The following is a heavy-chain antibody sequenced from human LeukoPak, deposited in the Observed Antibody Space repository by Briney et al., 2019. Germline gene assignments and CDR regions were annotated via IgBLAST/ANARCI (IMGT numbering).Heavy chain of an antibody. CDR1: GFTFSSYW. V-gene: IGHV3-7*03. D-gene: IGHD6-13*01. CDR3: ARELRAYSSSWYYYFDY. Sequence: GGPLRLSCAASGFTFSSYWMSWVRQAPGKGLEWVANIKQDGSEKYYVDSVKGRFTISRDNAKNSLYLQMNSLRAEDTAVYYCARELRAYSSSWYYYFDYWRQGTLVTVSS. J-gene: IGHJ4*02. CDR2: IKQDGSEK.